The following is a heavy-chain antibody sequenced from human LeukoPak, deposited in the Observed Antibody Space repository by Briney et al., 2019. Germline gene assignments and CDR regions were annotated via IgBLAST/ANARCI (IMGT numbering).Heavy chain of an antibody. CDR3: ARRGYSYDYFDY. D-gene: IGHD5-18*01. V-gene: IGHV4-39*01. Sequence: ASETLSLTCTVSGGSISSGNYYWGWIRQPPGKGLEWIGNIYYSGSTYYNPSLKSRVTISVDTSKNQFSLKLSSVTAADTAVYYCARRGYSYDYFDYRGQGTLVTVSS. CDR2: IYYSGST. CDR1: GGSISSGNYY. J-gene: IGHJ4*02.